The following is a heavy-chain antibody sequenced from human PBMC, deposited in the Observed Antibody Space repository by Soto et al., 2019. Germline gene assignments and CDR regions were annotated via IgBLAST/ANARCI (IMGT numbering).Heavy chain of an antibody. V-gene: IGHV4-39*01. J-gene: IGHJ6*02. D-gene: IGHD2-15*01. CDR3: ARHGLGYCSGGSWYGMDV. CDR2: IYYSGST. Sequence: SETLSLTCTVSGGSISSSSYYWGWIRQPPGKGLEWIGSIYYSGSTYYNPSLKSRVTISVDTSKNQFSLKLSSVTAADTAVYYCARHGLGYCSGGSWYGMDVWGQGTSVTGSS. CDR1: GGSISSSSYY.